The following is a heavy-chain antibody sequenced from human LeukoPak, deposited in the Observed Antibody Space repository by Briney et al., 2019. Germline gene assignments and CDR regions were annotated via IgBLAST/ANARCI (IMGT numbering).Heavy chain of an antibody. CDR2: IYWDDDK. Sequence: SGPTLVKPTQTLTLTCTFSGFSLSTSGVGVGWIRQPPGKALEWLALIYWDDDKRYSPSLRSRLTITKDTSKNQVVLTMTNMDPVDTATYYCAYRNPEYNSRDFDYWGQGTLVTVSS. CDR1: GFSLSTSGVG. J-gene: IGHJ4*02. D-gene: IGHD6-13*01. CDR3: AYRNPEYNSRDFDY. V-gene: IGHV2-5*02.